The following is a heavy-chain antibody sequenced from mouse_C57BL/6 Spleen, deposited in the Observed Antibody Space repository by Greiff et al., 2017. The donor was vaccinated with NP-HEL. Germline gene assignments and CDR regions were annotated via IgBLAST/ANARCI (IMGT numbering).Heavy chain of an antibody. CDR3: ARSGPPNWENY. V-gene: IGHV1-55*01. J-gene: IGHJ2*01. D-gene: IGHD4-1*01. CDR2: IYPGSGST. Sequence: VQLQQPGAELVKPGASLKMSCKASGYTFTSYWITWVKQRPGQGLEWIGDIYPGSGSTNYNEKFKSKATLTVDTSSSTAYMQLSSLTSEDSAVYYCARSGPPNWENYWGQGTTLTVSS. CDR1: GYTFTSYW.